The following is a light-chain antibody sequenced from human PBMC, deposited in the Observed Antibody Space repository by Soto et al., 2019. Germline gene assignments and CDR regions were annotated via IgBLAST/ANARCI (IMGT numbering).Light chain of an antibody. J-gene: IGKJ2*01. V-gene: IGKV3-20*01. CDR1: HNVSSTY. CDR2: GAS. CDR3: QQYGSSPPYT. Sequence: EIVLTQSPGTLSLSPGERATLSCRASHNVSSTYLAWYQQKPGQAPRLLIYGASSRATGIPDRFSGSGSGTDFDLTISRLEPEDFAVYYCQQYGSSPPYTFGQGTKLEIK.